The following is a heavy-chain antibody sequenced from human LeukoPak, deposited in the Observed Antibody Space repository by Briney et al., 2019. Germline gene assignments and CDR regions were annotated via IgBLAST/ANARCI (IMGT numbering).Heavy chain of an antibody. Sequence: GSLRLSCAASGFTFSSYAMSWVRQAPGKGLEWVSAISGSGGSTYYADSVKGRFTISRDNSKNTLYLQMNSLRAEDTAVYYCAKILHYGSGSYYGDFDYWGQGTLVTVSS. CDR1: GFTFSSYA. J-gene: IGHJ4*02. D-gene: IGHD3-10*01. CDR3: AKILHYGSGSYYGDFDY. CDR2: ISGSGGST. V-gene: IGHV3-23*01.